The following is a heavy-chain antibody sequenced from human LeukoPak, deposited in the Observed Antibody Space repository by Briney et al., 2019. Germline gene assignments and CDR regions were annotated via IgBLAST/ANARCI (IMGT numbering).Heavy chain of an antibody. D-gene: IGHD5-18*01. CDR2: TSYDGSNK. J-gene: IGHJ4*02. CDR3: AKDHTQDTAMVPVDY. V-gene: IGHV3-30*18. CDR1: GFTFSSYG. Sequence: PGGSLRLSCAASGFTFSSYGMHWVRQAPGKGLEWVAVTSYDGSNKYYADSVKGRFTISRDNSKNTLYLQMNSLRAEDTAVYYCAKDHTQDTAMVPVDYWGQGTLVTVSS.